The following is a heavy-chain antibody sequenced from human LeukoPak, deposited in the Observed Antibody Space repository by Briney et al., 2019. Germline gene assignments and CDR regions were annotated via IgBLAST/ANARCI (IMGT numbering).Heavy chain of an antibody. CDR3: ARECYGSGWYVGYFDY. CDR1: GFTFSSYE. Sequence: PGGSLRLSCAASGFTFSSYEMNWVRQAPGKGLEWVASIGFDGSNKYHVDSVKGRFTISRDNSKDTLYLQMNSLRAEDTAVYFCARECYGSGWYVGYFDYWGQGTLVTVSS. D-gene: IGHD6-19*01. CDR2: IGFDGSNK. V-gene: IGHV3-33*08. J-gene: IGHJ4*02.